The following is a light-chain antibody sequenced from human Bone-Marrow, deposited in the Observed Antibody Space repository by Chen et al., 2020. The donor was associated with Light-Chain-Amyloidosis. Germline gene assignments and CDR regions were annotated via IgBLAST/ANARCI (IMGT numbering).Light chain of an antibody. J-gene: IGLJ2*01. Sequence: QSVLTQPPPASGTPGQRVPIPWSGSRSSIGTNTVNWYQQFPGTAPKLLIYFNSQRPSGVPDRFSGSKSGTSASLAISGLQSDDEADYFCAAWDDGLNGVLFGGGTKLTVL. V-gene: IGLV1-44*01. CDR3: AAWDDGLNGVL. CDR2: FNS. CDR1: RSSIGTNT.